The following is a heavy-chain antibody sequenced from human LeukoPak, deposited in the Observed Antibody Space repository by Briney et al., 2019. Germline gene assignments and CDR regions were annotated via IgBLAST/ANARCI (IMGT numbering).Heavy chain of an antibody. Sequence: PSETLSLTCAVYGGSFSGYYWSWIRQPPGKGLEWIGEINHSGSTNYNPSLKSRVTISVDTSKNQFSLKLSSVTAADTAVYYCASAARGWFDPWGQGTLVTVSS. V-gene: IGHV4-34*01. CDR2: INHSGST. J-gene: IGHJ5*02. CDR3: ASAARGWFDP. CDR1: GGSFSGYY.